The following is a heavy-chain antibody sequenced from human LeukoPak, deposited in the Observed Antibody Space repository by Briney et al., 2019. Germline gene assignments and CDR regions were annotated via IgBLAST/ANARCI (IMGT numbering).Heavy chain of an antibody. CDR3: ARELREHGVFDI. CDR2: ISGSGGST. CDR1: GFTFSSYG. J-gene: IGHJ3*02. Sequence: GGTLRLSCAASGFTFSSYGMSWVRQAPGKGLEWVSAISGSGGSTYYADSVKGRFTISRDNSKNTLYLQMNSLRAEDTAVYYCARELREHGVFDIWGQGTMVTVSS. V-gene: IGHV3-23*01. D-gene: IGHD1-26*01.